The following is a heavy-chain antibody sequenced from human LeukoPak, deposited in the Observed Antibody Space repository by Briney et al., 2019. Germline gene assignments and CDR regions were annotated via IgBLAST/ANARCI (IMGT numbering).Heavy chain of an antibody. J-gene: IGHJ5*02. Sequence: GGSLRLSCAASKLTFSHYWMSWVRQAPGKGLQWVAAINQDGDRKEYVDSVKGRFSISRDSATNSLYLQMNSLRAEGTAVYFCEKVGRHEYFAPWGQGTLVTVPS. CDR2: INQDGDRK. V-gene: IGHV3-7*03. CDR3: EKVGRHEYFAP. D-gene: IGHD2/OR15-2a*01. CDR1: KLTFSHYW.